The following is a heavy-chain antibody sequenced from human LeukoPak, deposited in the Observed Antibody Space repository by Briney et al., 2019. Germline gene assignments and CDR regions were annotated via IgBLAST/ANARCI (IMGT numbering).Heavy chain of an antibody. CDR1: GGSISSYY. CDR3: ARGSSSSWYAGWFDP. Sequence: SETLSLTCTVSGGSISSYYWSWIRQPPGRGLEWIGYIFHSGGTYYNPTLKSRITISLDTSKNQFSLKLKSVTAADTAVYYCARGSSSSWYAGWFDPWGQGTLVTVSS. V-gene: IGHV4-59*06. CDR2: IFHSGGT. J-gene: IGHJ5*02. D-gene: IGHD6-13*01.